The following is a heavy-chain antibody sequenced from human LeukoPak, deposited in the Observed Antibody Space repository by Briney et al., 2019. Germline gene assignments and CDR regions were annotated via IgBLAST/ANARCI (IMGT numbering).Heavy chain of an antibody. CDR1: GGSISSYY. V-gene: IGHV4-59*12. J-gene: IGHJ5*02. Sequence: SETLSLTCTVSGGSISSYYWSWIRQPPGKGLEWIGYIYYSGSTNYNPSLKSRVTISVDTSKNQFSLKLSSVTAADTAVYYCARDRRRWFDPWGQGTLVTVSS. CDR3: ARDRRRWFDP. CDR2: IYYSGST.